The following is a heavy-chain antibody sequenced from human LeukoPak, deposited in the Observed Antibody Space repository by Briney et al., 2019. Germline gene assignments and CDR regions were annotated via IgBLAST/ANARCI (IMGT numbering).Heavy chain of an antibody. V-gene: IGHV3-23*01. CDR3: AKDIVVVVAATQPSYYYYGMDV. D-gene: IGHD2-15*01. CDR2: ISGSGGST. CDR1: GFTFSSYA. Sequence: GGSLRLSCAGSGFTFSSYAMNWVRQAPGKGLEWVSGISGSGGSTYYADSVKGRFTISRDNSENTLYLQMNSLRAEDTALYYCAKDIVVVVAATQPSYYYYGMDVWGQGTTVTVSS. J-gene: IGHJ6*02.